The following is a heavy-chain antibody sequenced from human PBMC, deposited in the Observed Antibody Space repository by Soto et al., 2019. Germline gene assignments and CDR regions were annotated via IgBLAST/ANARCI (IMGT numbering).Heavy chain of an antibody. CDR1: GFTFSSYG. J-gene: IGHJ4*02. CDR3: AKVRGVWRVVKSEYYFDY. D-gene: IGHD3-3*01. Sequence: QVQLVESGGGVIQPGRSLRLSCAASGFTFSSYGMHWVRQAPGKGLEWVAVISYDGSNKYYADSVKGRFTISRDNSKNTXXLQMNSLRAEDTAVYYCAKVRGVWRVVKSEYYFDYWGQGTLVTVSS. V-gene: IGHV3-30*18. CDR2: ISYDGSNK.